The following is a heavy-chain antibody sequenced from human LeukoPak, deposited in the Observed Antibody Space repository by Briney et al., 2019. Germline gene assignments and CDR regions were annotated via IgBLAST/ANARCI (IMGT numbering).Heavy chain of an antibody. CDR3: ARGPNRAFWSGYGFDP. CDR1: GGSTRSSYYY. V-gene: IGHV4-39*01. J-gene: IGHJ5*02. Sequence: SETLSLTCTVSGGSTRSSYYYWGWIRQPPGKGLEWIGSIHDSGSTYYNPSLKSRVTISVDTSKNQFSLKLNSVTAADTAVYYCARGPNRAFWSGYGFDPWGQGTLVTVSS. CDR2: IHDSGST. D-gene: IGHD3-3*01.